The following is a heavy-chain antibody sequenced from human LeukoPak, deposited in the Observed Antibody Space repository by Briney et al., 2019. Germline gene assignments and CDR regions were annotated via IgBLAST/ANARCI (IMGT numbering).Heavy chain of an antibody. J-gene: IGHJ6*03. Sequence: PGGSLRLSCIASEFTFSSYSMIWVRQVPGKGLEWISYISNGSGNKYYADSVKGRFTISRDNAKNLLYLQMSSLRADDTAVYYCARAAKWAFYQYYMDVWGKGTTGAVFS. V-gene: IGHV3-48*01. CDR1: EFTFSSYS. CDR3: ARAAKWAFYQYYMDV. D-gene: IGHD3-3*02. CDR2: ISNGSGNK.